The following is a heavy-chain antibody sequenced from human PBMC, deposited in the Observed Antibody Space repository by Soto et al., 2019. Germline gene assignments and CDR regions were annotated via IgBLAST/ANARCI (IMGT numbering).Heavy chain of an antibody. J-gene: IGHJ3*02. V-gene: IGHV1-18*01. Sequence: GASVKVSCKASGYTFTSYGISWVRQAPGQGLEWMGLISAYSGNTSYAQMFQGRVTMTRDTSTSTVYMELSSLRSEDTAVYYCATYYYDSSGYRGADDAFDIWAKGQWSPSPQ. D-gene: IGHD3-22*01. CDR2: ISAYSGNT. CDR3: ATYYYDSSGYRGADDAFDI. CDR1: GYTFTSYG.